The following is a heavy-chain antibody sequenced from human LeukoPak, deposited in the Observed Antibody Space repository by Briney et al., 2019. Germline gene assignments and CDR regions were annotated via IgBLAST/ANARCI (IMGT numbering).Heavy chain of an antibody. CDR2: IWYDGSNK. CDR1: GFTFSSYG. D-gene: IGHD3-9*01. V-gene: IGHV3-33*01. Sequence: PGGSLRLSCAASGFTFSSYGMHWVRQAPGKGLEWVVVIWYDGSNKYYADSVKGRFTISRDNSKNTLYLQMNSLRAEDTAVYYCARDILTGYYKAFDIWGQGTMVTVSS. J-gene: IGHJ3*02. CDR3: ARDILTGYYKAFDI.